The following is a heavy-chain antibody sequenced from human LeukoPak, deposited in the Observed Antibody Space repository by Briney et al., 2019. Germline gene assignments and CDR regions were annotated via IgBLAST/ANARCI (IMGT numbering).Heavy chain of an antibody. CDR1: GFSVSSNY. CDR2: IYIGGST. CDR3: ARDPGNHSGA. D-gene: IGHD6-19*01. V-gene: IGHV3-53*01. Sequence: GGSLRLSCAASGFSVSSNYMNWVRQAPGKGLEWVSVIYIGGSTYYADSVKGRFTISKDNSKNTLFLQMNGLRAEDTAVYYCARDPGNHSGAWGQGTLVTVSS. J-gene: IGHJ5*02.